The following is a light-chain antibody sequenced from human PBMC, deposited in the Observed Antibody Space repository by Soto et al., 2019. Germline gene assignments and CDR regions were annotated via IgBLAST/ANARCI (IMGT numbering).Light chain of an antibody. CDR2: DVS. CDR1: SSDVGGYNY. V-gene: IGLV2-11*01. CDR3: CSYAGSYTYV. Sequence: QSALTQPRSVSGSPGQSVTISCTGTSSDVGGYNYVSWYQQHPGKAPKLMIYDVSKRPSGVPDRFSGSKSGNTASLTISGLQDEDEADYYCCSYAGSYTYVLGTGTKV. J-gene: IGLJ1*01.